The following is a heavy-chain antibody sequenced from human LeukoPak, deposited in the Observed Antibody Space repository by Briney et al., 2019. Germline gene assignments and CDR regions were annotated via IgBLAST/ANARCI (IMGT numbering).Heavy chain of an antibody. CDR2: ISSSSSDI. CDR1: GFPFSSFS. V-gene: IGHV3-21*05. J-gene: IGHJ4*02. CDR3: VKSYYADY. Sequence: GGSLRLSCAASGFPFSSFSMTWVRQAPGKGLEWVSYISSSSSDIYYADSVRGRFTISRDNAKNTLYLQMNSLRAEDTAVYYCVKSYYADYWGQGTLVTVSS. D-gene: IGHD3-10*01.